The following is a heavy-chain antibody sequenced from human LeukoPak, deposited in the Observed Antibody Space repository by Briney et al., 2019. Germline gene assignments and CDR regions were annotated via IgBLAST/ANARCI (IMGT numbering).Heavy chain of an antibody. CDR1: GGSISSSY. CDR3: ASKRDSFDI. D-gene: IGHD2-15*01. V-gene: IGHV4-59*01. Sequence: SETLSLTCTVSGGSISSSYWSWIRQPPGKGLEWIGNIYYSGSTDYNPSLKSRVTISIDTSKKQFSLKLSSVTAADTAVYYCASKRDSFDIWGQGTMVTVSS. J-gene: IGHJ3*02. CDR2: IYYSGST.